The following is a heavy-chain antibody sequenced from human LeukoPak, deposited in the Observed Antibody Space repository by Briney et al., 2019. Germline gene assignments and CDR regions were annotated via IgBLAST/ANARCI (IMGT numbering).Heavy chain of an antibody. CDR2: ISSSSSTI. D-gene: IGHD2-21*02. Sequence: GGSLRLSCAASGFTFSSYSMNWVRQAPGKGLEWVSYISSSSSTIYYADSVKGRFTISRDNAKNSLYLQMNSLRAEDTAVYYCARDRGLPPNYHGMDVWGQGTTVTVSS. V-gene: IGHV3-48*01. CDR1: GFTFSSYS. J-gene: IGHJ6*02. CDR3: ARDRGLPPNYHGMDV.